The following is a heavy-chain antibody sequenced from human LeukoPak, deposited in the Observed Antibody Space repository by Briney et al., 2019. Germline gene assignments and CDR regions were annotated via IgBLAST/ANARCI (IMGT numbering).Heavy chain of an antibody. D-gene: IGHD1-20*01. CDR3: ARVVRPTVNWNYYYYYYMDV. CDR2: IKQDGSEK. V-gene: IGHV3-7*03. Sequence: GGSLRLSCAASGSTFSSYWMSWVRQAPGKGLEWVANIKQDGSEKYYVDSVKGRFTISRDNAKNSLYLQMNSLRAEDTAVYYCARVVRPTVNWNYYYYYYMDVWGKGTTVTVSS. CDR1: GSTFSSYW. J-gene: IGHJ6*03.